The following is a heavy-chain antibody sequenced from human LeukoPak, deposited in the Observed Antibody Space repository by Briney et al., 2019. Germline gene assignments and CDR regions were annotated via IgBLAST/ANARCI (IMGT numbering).Heavy chain of an antibody. J-gene: IGHJ4*02. Sequence: GGSLRLSCAASGFTFSNAWMSWVRQAPGKGLEWVGRIKSKTDGGTTDYAAPVKGRFTISRDDSKNTLYLQMNSLKTEDTAVYYCNKVEIVVVTGNDYWGQGTLVTVSS. CDR1: GFTFSNAW. CDR3: NKVEIVVVTGNDY. V-gene: IGHV3-15*01. CDR2: IKSKTDGGTT. D-gene: IGHD2-21*02.